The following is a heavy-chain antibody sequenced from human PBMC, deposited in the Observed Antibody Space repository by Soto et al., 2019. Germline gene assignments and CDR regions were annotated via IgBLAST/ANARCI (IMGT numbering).Heavy chain of an antibody. V-gene: IGHV1-69*01. CDR2: VSPVFGIQ. J-gene: IGHJ6*02. CDR3: SRGTNDDRWLTFAHHYFGMDV. D-gene: IGHD6-19*01. Sequence: VQMVQSGAEVKKPGASVKVSCQASGGDFSNYDINWVRQAPGQGLEWMGGVSPVFGIQEYAQKFQGRVTLTAEESTTTAYMELISLRSEDTAVYYCSRGTNDDRWLTFAHHYFGMDVCGQWSSVTVSS. CDR1: GGDFSNYD.